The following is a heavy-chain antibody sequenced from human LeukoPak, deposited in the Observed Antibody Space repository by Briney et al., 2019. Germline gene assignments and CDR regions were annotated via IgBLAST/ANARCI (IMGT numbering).Heavy chain of an antibody. CDR2: INPSDCST. V-gene: IGHV1-46*01. CDR3: VRGWWGTDYGMTNWFCP. J-gene: IGHJ5*02. D-gene: IGHD4-17*01. CDR1: GYTLTSYY. Sequence: ASVKLSCTASGYTLTSYYMNWVRQAPGQGLEWMGKINPSDCSTDFAQNFQGRVTMTRDTSTSTVYMELSSLRSEDTAVYYCVRGWWGTDYGMTNWFCPWGQGTLVTVSS.